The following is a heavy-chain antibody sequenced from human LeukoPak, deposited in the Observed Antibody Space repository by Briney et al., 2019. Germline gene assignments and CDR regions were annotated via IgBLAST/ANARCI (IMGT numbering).Heavy chain of an antibody. J-gene: IGHJ4*02. CDR1: GFTFSGTW. V-gene: IGHV3-74*03. D-gene: IGHD4-23*01. CDR3: ARGGPGGNFDY. CDR2: ITSDGIST. Sequence: GGSLRLSCAASGFTFSGTWMHWVRQPPGKGLVWVARITSDGISTTYAESVKGRFTISRDNAKNSLYLQMNSLRAEDTAVYYCARGGPGGNFDYWGQGTLVTVSS.